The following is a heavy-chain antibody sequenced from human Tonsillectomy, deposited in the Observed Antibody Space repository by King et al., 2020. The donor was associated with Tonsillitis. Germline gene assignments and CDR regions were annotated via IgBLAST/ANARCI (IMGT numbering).Heavy chain of an antibody. J-gene: IGHJ4*02. D-gene: IGHD3-10*01. CDR2: IYWDDDK. Sequence: ITLKESGPTLVKPTQTLTLTCTFSGFSLSTSGVGVGWIRQPPGKALEWLALIYWDDDKRYSPSLKSKLTITKDTSKNQVVLTMTNMDPVDTATYYCARASWIMVRGVITHYFDYWGQGTLVTVSS. CDR1: GFSLSTSGVG. V-gene: IGHV2-5*02. CDR3: ARASWIMVRGVITHYFDY.